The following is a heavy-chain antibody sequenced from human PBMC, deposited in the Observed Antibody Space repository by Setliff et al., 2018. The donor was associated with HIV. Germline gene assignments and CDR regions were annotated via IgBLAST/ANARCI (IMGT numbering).Heavy chain of an antibody. V-gene: IGHV4-4*09. CDR2: ISTSGST. Sequence: SETLSLTCTVSGGSISTYYWSWIRQSPGKGLECIGYISTSGSTNYNPSLKSRVTISLDTSKNQFSLRLSSVTAADTAVYYCVGGLRSRSQGHFDYWVQGTLVTSSS. J-gene: IGHJ4*02. D-gene: IGHD5-12*01. CDR3: VGGLRSRSQGHFDY. CDR1: GGSISTYY.